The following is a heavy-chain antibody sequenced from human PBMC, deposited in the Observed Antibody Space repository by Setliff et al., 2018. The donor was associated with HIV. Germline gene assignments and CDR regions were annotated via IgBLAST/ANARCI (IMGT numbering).Heavy chain of an antibody. J-gene: IGHJ6*02. CDR1: GFTFSSYW. V-gene: IGHV3-7*04. CDR2: IKQDGSEK. Sequence: PGGSLRLSCAASGFTFSSYWMSWVRQAPGKGLEWVANIKQDGSEKYYVDSVKGRFTISRDNAKNSLYLQMNSLRAEDTAVYYCARVCFDTSGHSDGRYGMDVWGQGTTVTVSS. D-gene: IGHD3-22*01. CDR3: ARVCFDTSGHSDGRYGMDV.